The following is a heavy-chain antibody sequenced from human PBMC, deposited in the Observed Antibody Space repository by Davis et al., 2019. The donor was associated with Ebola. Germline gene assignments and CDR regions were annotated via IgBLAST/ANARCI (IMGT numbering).Heavy chain of an antibody. Sequence: AASVKVSCKASGYTFTNYYMHWVRQAPGQGLEWMGMINPNDGRTIYAQKFQGRVTVTRDTSTTTVYMDLSSLRSEDTALYHCTTPGGQDSGYDVFDIWGQGTTVTVSS. V-gene: IGHV1-46*03. CDR3: TTPGGQDSGYDVFDI. CDR2: INPNDGRT. D-gene: IGHD5-12*01. J-gene: IGHJ3*02. CDR1: GYTFTNYY.